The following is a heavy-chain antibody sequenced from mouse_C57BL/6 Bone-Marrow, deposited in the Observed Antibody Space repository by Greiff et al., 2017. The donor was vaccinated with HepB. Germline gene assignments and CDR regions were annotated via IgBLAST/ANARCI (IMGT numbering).Heavy chain of an antibody. CDR1: GYAFSSSW. V-gene: IGHV1-82*01. CDR2: IYPGDGDT. Sequence: QVQLQQSGPELVKPGASVKISCKASGYAFSSSWMNWVKQRPGKGLEWIGRIYPGDGDTNYNGKFKGKATLTADKSSSTAYMQLSSLTSEDSAVYFCAIYWYFDVWGTGTTVTGSS. CDR3: AIYWYFDV. J-gene: IGHJ1*03.